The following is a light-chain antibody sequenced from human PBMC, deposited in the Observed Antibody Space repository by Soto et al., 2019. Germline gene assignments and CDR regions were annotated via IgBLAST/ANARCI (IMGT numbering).Light chain of an antibody. J-gene: IGKJ1*01. CDR2: GAS. CDR3: QQHYNTPRT. CDR1: QSVDTNY. V-gene: IGKV3-20*01. Sequence: EIVLTQSPGTLSLSPGERATISFRAIQSVDTNYLAWYQQKPGQAPRLLIYGASSRATGIPDRFGGSGSGTHFTLTISSLQPEDFATYYCQQHYNTPRTFGQGTKVDIK.